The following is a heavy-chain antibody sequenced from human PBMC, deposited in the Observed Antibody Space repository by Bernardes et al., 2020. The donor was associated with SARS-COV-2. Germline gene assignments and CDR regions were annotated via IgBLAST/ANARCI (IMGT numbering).Heavy chain of an antibody. CDR3: ARATETNCANRICDGRWFDP. J-gene: IGHJ5*02. Sequence: GSLRLSCVASGFTFSNYLFSWFRQAPGKGLEWVSSISGAGMYIYYGDSVRGRFTISRDNFRNTLFLQMNVVRGEDTATYYCARATETNCANRICDGRWFDPWGQGTLVTVSP. CDR1: GFTFSNYL. V-gene: IGHV3-23*05. D-gene: IGHD2-8*01. CDR2: ISGAGMYI.